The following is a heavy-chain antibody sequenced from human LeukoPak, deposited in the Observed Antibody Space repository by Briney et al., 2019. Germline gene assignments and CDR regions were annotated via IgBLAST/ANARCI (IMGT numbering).Heavy chain of an antibody. CDR3: AKEGGDYYDSSGYYYDY. CDR1: EFSASNYW. Sequence: PGGSLRLSCVVSEFSASNYWMSWVRQAPGKRLEWVSAISGSGGSTYYADSVKGRFTISRDNSKNTLYLQMNSLRAEDTAVYYCAKEGGDYYDSSGYYYDYWGQGTLVTVSS. D-gene: IGHD3-22*01. V-gene: IGHV3-23*01. CDR2: ISGSGGST. J-gene: IGHJ4*02.